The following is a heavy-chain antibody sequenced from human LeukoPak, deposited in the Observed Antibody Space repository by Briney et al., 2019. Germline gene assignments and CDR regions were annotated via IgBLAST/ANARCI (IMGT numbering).Heavy chain of an antibody. CDR2: IYYSGST. D-gene: IGHD2-2*01. V-gene: IGHV4-59*08. Sequence: SETLSLTCTVSGGSISSYYWSWIRQPPGKGLEWIGYIYYSGSTNYNPSLKSRVTISVDTSKNQFSLKLSSVTAADTAVYYCARRYCSSTSCSDAFDIWGQGTMVTVSS. CDR3: ARRYCSSTSCSDAFDI. J-gene: IGHJ3*02. CDR1: GGSISSYY.